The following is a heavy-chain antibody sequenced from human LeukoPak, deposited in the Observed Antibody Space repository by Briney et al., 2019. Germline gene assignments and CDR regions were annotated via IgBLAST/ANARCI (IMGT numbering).Heavy chain of an antibody. CDR2: ISYDGSNK. D-gene: IGHD3-10*01. V-gene: IGHV3-30-3*01. J-gene: IGHJ4*02. Sequence: PGGSLRLSCAGSGFTFRSYAMHWVRQTPGKGLEWVAVISYDGSNKDYADSMKGRFTISRDNSKNTLYLQMNSLGAEDTAVYYCAGSRGGPYYFDYWGQGTLVTVSS. CDR1: GFTFRSYA. CDR3: AGSRGGPYYFDY.